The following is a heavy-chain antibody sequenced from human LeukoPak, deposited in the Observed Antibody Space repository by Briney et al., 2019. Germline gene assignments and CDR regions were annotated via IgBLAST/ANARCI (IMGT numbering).Heavy chain of an antibody. J-gene: IGHJ3*02. Sequence: PGGSLRLSCAASGFTFSSYAMHWVRQAPGKGLEWVAVISYDGSNKYYADSVKGRFTISRENYKNTVYLQMNSQRGGDTGVCYCAREVLMITFGGVIVIYAFDIWGQGTMVTVSS. V-gene: IGHV3-30-3*01. CDR1: GFTFSSYA. CDR3: AREVLMITFGGVIVIYAFDI. CDR2: ISYDGSNK. D-gene: IGHD3-16*02.